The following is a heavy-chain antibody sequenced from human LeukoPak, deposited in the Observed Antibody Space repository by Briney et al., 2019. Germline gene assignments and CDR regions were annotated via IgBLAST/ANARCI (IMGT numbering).Heavy chain of an antibody. CDR3: ARVWTTVVIPHAFDI. J-gene: IGHJ3*02. CDR1: GGSISNSNW. D-gene: IGHD4-23*01. V-gene: IGHV4-4*02. CDR2: IYHSGST. Sequence: SGTLSLTCDVSGGSISNSNWWSWVRQPPGIGLEWIGEIYHSGSTIYNPSLKSRVTISVDKSKNHFSLKLTSLTAADTAVYYCARVWTTVVIPHAFDIWGQGTMVTVSS.